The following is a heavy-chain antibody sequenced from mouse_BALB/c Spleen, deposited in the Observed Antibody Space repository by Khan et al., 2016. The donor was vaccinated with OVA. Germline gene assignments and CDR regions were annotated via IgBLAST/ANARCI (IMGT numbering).Heavy chain of an antibody. D-gene: IGHD1-2*01. V-gene: IGHV3-2*02. CDR2: ISYSGST. Sequence: EVMLVESGPGLVKPSQSLSLTCTVTGYSITSGYGWNWIRQFPGNKLEWMGYISYSGSTNYNPSLKSRISITRDTSKNQFFLQLNSVTTEDTAKYYCARTARIKYWGQGTTLTVSS. CDR3: ARTARIKY. J-gene: IGHJ2*01. CDR1: GYSITSGYG.